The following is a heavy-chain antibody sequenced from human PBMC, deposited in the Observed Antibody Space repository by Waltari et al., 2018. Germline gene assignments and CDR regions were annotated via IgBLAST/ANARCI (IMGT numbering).Heavy chain of an antibody. CDR3: ARGARDGYNYPPYFDY. CDR2: IYHSGST. J-gene: IGHJ4*02. Sequence: QLQLQESGSGLVKPSQTLSLTCAVSGGSIGSGGYSWSWIRQPPGKGLEWIGYIYHSGSTYYNPSLKSRVTISVDRSKNQFSLKLSSVTAADTAVYYCARGARDGYNYPPYFDYWGQGTLVTVSS. D-gene: IGHD5-12*01. V-gene: IGHV4-30-2*01. CDR1: GGSIGSGGYS.